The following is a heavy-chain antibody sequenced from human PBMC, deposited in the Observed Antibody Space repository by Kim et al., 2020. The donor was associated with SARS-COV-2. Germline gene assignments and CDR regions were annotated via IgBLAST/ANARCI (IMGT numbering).Heavy chain of an antibody. D-gene: IGHD6-19*01. CDR3: ARDEYSSGWLGVDY. Sequence: SPPLKRRVTMSVHTSNNQFTLKLSSVTAADTAVYYCARDEYSSGWLGVDYWGQGTLVTVSS. J-gene: IGHJ4*02. V-gene: IGHV4-4*06.